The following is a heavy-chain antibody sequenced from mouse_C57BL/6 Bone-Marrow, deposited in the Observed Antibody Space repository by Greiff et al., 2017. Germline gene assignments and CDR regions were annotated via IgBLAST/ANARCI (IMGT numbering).Heavy chain of an antibody. D-gene: IGHD2-3*01. CDR1: GYTFTSYG. Sequence: VHLVESGAELARPGASVKLSCKASGYTFTSYGISWVKQRTGQGLEWIGEIYPRSGNTYYNEKVKGKSTLTADKSSSTAYMELRSLTSEDSAVYYCARGGWLLLFAYGGQGTLVTVSA. CDR2: IYPRSGNT. J-gene: IGHJ3*01. V-gene: IGHV1-81*01. CDR3: ARGGWLLLFAY.